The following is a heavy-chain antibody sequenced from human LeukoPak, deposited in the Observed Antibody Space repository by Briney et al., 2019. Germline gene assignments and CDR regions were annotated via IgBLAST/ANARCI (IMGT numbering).Heavy chain of an antibody. D-gene: IGHD3-22*01. V-gene: IGHV1-18*01. CDR1: GYTFTSYG. Sequence: ASVKVSCKASGYTFTSYGISWVRQAPGQGLEWMGWISAYNGNTNYAQKFQGRVTMTRDTSISTAYMELSRLRSDDTAVYYCARAFYYYDSSGYYYAAWFDPWGQGTLVTVSS. CDR3: ARAFYYYDSSGYYYAAWFDP. CDR2: ISAYNGNT. J-gene: IGHJ5*02.